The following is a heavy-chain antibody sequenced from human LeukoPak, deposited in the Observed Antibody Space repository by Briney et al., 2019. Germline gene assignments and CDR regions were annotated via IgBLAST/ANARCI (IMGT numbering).Heavy chain of an antibody. CDR2: IYYSGST. CDR3: ARRRYYDGSGYYGDFDY. J-gene: IGHJ4*02. Sequence: PSETLSLTCTVSGGSISSSSYYWGWIRQPPGKGLEWIGSIYYSGSTYYNPSLKSRVTISVDTSKNQFSLKLSSVTAADTAVYYCARRRYYDGSGYYGDFDYWGQGTLVTVSS. CDR1: GGSISSSSYY. D-gene: IGHD3-22*01. V-gene: IGHV4-39*01.